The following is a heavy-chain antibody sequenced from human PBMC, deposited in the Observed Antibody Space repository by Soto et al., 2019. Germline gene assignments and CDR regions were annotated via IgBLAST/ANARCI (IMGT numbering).Heavy chain of an antibody. Sequence: SETLSLTCAVYGGSFSGYYWSWIRQPPGKGLEWIGEINHSGSTNYNPSLKSRVTISVDTSKNKFSLKLSSVTAADTAVYYCARVYCSSTSCYYYYMDVWGKGTTVTVSS. J-gene: IGHJ6*03. D-gene: IGHD2-2*01. CDR3: ARVYCSSTSCYYYYMDV. V-gene: IGHV4-34*01. CDR2: INHSGST. CDR1: GGSFSGYY.